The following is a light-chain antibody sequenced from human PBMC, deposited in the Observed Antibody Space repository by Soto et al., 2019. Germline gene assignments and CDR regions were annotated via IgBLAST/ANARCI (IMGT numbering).Light chain of an antibody. V-gene: IGKV3-15*01. CDR3: QQYNNWPPIT. J-gene: IGKJ5*01. CDR1: QSIGTY. Sequence: PGERATLSCRASQSIGTYLAWYQQKPGQAPRLLIYGASNRATGIPARFSGSGSGTEFTLTISSLQSEDFAVYYCQQYNNWPPITFGQGTRLEIK. CDR2: GAS.